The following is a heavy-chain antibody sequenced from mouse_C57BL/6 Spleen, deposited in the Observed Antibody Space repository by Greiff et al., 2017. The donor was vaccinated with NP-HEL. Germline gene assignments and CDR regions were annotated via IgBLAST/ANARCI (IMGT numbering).Heavy chain of an antibody. J-gene: IGHJ4*01. CDR1: GYSFTGYY. Sequence: EVQLQQSGPELVKPGASVKISCKASGYSFTGYYMHWVKQSSEKSLEWIGEINPSTGGTSYNQKFKGKATLTVDKSSSTAYMQLKSLTSEDSAVYYCARGGDSSGPYAMDYWGQGTSVTVSS. CDR3: ARGGDSSGPYAMDY. D-gene: IGHD3-2*02. V-gene: IGHV1-43*01. CDR2: INPSTGGT.